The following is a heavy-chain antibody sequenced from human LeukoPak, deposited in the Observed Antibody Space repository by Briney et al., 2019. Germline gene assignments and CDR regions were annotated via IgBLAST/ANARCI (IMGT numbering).Heavy chain of an antibody. J-gene: IGHJ4*02. CDR3: ARGPGRDYGDHY. CDR1: GGSISSGSYY. CDR2: IYTSGST. D-gene: IGHD4-17*01. V-gene: IGHV4-61*02. Sequence: PSETLSLTCTVSGGSISSGSYYWSWVRQPAGKGLEWIGRIYTSGSTNYNPSLKSRVTISVDTSKNQFSLKLSSVTAADTAVYYCARGPGRDYGDHYWGQGTLVTVSS.